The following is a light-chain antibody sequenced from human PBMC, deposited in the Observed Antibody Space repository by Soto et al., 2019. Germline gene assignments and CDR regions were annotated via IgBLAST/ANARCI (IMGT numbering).Light chain of an antibody. CDR1: SSDVGGYNY. CDR3: SSYTSSSTLV. CDR2: DVS. V-gene: IGLV2-14*01. J-gene: IGLJ2*01. Sequence: QSVLTQPASVSGSPGQSITISCTGTSSDVGGYNYVSWYQQHPGKAPKLMIYDVSNRPSGVYNRFSGSKSGNTASLTISGLQAEDEDDYYCSSYTSSSTLVFGGGTKVTVL.